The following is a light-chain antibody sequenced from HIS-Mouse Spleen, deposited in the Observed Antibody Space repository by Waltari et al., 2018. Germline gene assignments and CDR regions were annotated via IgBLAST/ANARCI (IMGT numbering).Light chain of an antibody. Sequence: QSVLTQPPSVSAAPGQKVTISCSGSSSNIGNNYVSWYQQLPGTAPKLLIYAKNKRPSGSPDRFSGSKSGTSATLGITGLQTGDEADYYCGTWDSSLSAGVFGGGTKLTVL. J-gene: IGLJ2*01. CDR3: GTWDSSLSAGV. CDR2: AKN. CDR1: SSNIGNNY. V-gene: IGLV1-51*01.